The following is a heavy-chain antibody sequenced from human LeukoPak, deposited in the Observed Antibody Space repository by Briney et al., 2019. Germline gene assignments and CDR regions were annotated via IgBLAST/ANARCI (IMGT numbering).Heavy chain of an antibody. D-gene: IGHD3-22*01. CDR2: IYHSGST. J-gene: IGHJ1*01. CDR3: ASPRGDDSGGYYTWYFHH. Sequence: SETLSLTCSASGGSINSGVYFWSWIRQPPGKGLEWIGYIYHSGSTYYNPSLKSRVTISIDRSKNQFSLKLSSVTAADTAVYFCASPRGDDSGGYYTWYFHHWGQGILVTVSS. CDR1: GGSINSGVYF. V-gene: IGHV4-30-2*01.